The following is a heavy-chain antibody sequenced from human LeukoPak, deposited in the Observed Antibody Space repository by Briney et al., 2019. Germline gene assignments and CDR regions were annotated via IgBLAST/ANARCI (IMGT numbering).Heavy chain of an antibody. D-gene: IGHD3-22*01. V-gene: IGHV1-2*02. J-gene: IGHJ4*02. CDR3: ETFNSSDHY. CDR1: GYTFTDYY. CDR2: INPKSGGT. Sequence: GASVKVSCKASGYTFTDYYLHWVRQAPGQGLEWMGWINPKSGGTNSAQKYQGRVTMTRDTSISTAYMELSSLRSDDTAVYYCETFNSSDHYWGQGTLVTVSS.